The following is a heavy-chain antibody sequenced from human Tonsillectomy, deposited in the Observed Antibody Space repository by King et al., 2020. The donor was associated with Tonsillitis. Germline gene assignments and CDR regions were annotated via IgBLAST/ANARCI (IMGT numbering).Heavy chain of an antibody. Sequence: QLVQSGAEVKKPGESLRISCKGSGYSFTSYWISWMRQMPGKGLEWMGRIDPSDSYTNYSPSFQGHVTISADKSITTAYLQWSSLKASDTAMYYCARAPGYDFWSGYQPDYWGQGTLVTVSS. J-gene: IGHJ4*02. D-gene: IGHD3-3*01. V-gene: IGHV5-10-1*01. CDR1: GYSFTSYW. CDR2: IDPSDSYT. CDR3: ARAPGYDFWSGYQPDY.